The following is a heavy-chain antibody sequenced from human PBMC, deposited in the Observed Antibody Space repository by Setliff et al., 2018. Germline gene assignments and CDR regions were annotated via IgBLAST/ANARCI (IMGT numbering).Heavy chain of an antibody. D-gene: IGHD2-15*01. CDR1: GGSITSYY. CDR2: IYYSGST. J-gene: IGHJ4*02. V-gene: IGHV4-59*01. Sequence: SETLSLTCTVSGGSITSYYWSWIRQPPGKGLEWIGSIYYSGSTNYNPSLKSRVTILSDTSKNQFSLILSSVTAADTAVYYCASERESASRQTYFDSWGQGTLVTVSS. CDR3: ASERESASRQTYFDS.